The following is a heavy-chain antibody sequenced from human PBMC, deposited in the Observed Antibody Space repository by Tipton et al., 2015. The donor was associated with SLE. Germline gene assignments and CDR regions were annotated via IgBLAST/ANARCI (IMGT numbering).Heavy chain of an antibody. D-gene: IGHD2-2*01. Sequence: TLSLTCTVSGGSISSGGYYWSWIRQPPGKGLEWIGEIDHSGSTNYNPSLKSRVTISLDTSKNQLSLRVSSVTAADTAVYYCARGPRSMGGSTRVDTWGQGTLVTVSS. J-gene: IGHJ4*02. CDR2: IDHSGST. V-gene: IGHV4-39*07. CDR3: ARGPRSMGGSTRVDT. CDR1: GGSISSGGYY.